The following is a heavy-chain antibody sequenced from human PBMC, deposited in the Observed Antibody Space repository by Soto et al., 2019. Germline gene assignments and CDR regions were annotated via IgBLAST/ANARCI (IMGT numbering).Heavy chain of an antibody. J-gene: IGHJ3*02. CDR3: ARGGPPILTITMVRGVIRNAFDI. D-gene: IGHD3-10*01. CDR2: INQSGST. V-gene: IGHV4-34*01. Sequence: PSETLSLTCAVYGGSFSGYYWSWIRQPPGKGLEWIGEINQSGSTNYNPSLKSRVTISVDTSKNQFSLKLSSVTAADTAVYYCARGGPPILTITMVRGVIRNAFDIWGQGTMVT. CDR1: GGSFSGYY.